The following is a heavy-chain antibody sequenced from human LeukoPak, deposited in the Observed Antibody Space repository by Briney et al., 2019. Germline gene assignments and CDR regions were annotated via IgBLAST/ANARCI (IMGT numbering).Heavy chain of an antibody. J-gene: IGHJ1*01. CDR2: FDPEDGET. CDR3: ATNGYSSSWYRFHH. V-gene: IGHV1-24*01. CDR1: GYTLTELS. Sequence: GASVKVSCKVSGYTLTELSMHWVRQAPGKGLEWMGGFDPEDGETIYAQKFQGRVTMTEDTSTDTAYMELSSLRSEDTAVYYCATNGYSSSWYRFHHWGQGTLVTVSS. D-gene: IGHD6-13*01.